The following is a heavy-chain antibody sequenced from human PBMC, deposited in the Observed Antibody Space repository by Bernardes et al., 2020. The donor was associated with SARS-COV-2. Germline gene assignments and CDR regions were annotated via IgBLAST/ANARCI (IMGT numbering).Heavy chain of an antibody. V-gene: IGHV3-48*01. D-gene: IGHD3-3*01. CDR3: AREPPNTFWSGYYDF. CDR1: GFAFGAHM. J-gene: IGHJ4*02. Sequence: GGSLRLSCAASGFAFGAHMMSWVRQAPGKGLEWVSYISDDSRTIFYADSVKGRFTISRDLAQHSVFLQMNSLRAEDSAIYYCAREPPNTFWSGYYDFWGQGTLVTVSS. CDR2: ISDDSRTI.